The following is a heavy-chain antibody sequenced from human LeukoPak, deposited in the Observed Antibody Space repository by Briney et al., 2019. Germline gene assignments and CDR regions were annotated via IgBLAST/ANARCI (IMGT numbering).Heavy chain of an antibody. V-gene: IGHV1-2*02. J-gene: IGHJ5*02. Sequence: ASVKVSCKASGYTFTCYDMHWVRQAPGQGREWMGCINPNSGGTNYAQKFQGRVTMTRDTSISTAYMEPSSLRSDDTAVYYCARILAVAGTRSFDPWGQGNLVTVSS. CDR1: GYTFTCYD. CDR3: ARILAVAGTRSFDP. D-gene: IGHD6-19*01. CDR2: INPNSGGT.